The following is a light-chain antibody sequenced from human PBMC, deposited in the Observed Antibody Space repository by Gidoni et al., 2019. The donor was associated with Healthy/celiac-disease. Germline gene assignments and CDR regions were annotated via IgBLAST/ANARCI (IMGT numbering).Light chain of an antibody. V-gene: IGKV3-20*01. Sequence: ELVFTHSPATLSLSPGERATLSCRASQSVSGSYLAWYKQKPGQAPRLLIDGASSRATGIPDRFSGSGSGTDFTLTISRLEPEDFAVYYCQQYGSSIFTFGPGTKVDIK. CDR2: GAS. CDR1: QSVSGSY. CDR3: QQYGSSIFT. J-gene: IGKJ3*01.